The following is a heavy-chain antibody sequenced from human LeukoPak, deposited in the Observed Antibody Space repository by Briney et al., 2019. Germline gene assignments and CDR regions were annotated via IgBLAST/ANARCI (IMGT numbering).Heavy chain of an antibody. CDR3: AREGEWFGDWAFDI. V-gene: IGHV1-18*01. D-gene: IGHD3-10*01. CDR1: GYTFTSYG. Sequence: ASVKVSCKASGYTFTSYGISWVRQAPGQGLEWMGWISAYSGNTNYAQKLQGRVTMTTDTSTSTAYMELRSLRSDDTAVYYCAREGEWFGDWAFDIWGQGTMVTVSS. CDR2: ISAYSGNT. J-gene: IGHJ3*02.